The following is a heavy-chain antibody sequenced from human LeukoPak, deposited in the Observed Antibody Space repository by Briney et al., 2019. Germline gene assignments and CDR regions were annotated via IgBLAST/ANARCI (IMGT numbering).Heavy chain of an antibody. CDR2: IIPILGIA. J-gene: IGHJ4*02. V-gene: IGHV1-69*04. CDR1: GGTFSSYA. Sequence: GASVKVSCKASGGTFSSYAISWVRQAPGQGLEWMGRIIPILGIANYAQKFQGRVTITADKSTSTAYMELSSLRSEDTAVYYCARDRDPPHGIVGATKSGVYFDYWGQGTLVTVSS. D-gene: IGHD1-26*01. CDR3: ARDRDPPHGIVGATKSGVYFDY.